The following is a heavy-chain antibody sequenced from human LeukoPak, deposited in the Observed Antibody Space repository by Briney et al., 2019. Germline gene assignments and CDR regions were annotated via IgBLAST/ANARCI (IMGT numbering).Heavy chain of an antibody. CDR1: GYTFTGYY. CDR3: ARESRDDFWSGYEYYFDY. D-gene: IGHD3-3*01. V-gene: IGHV1-2*02. Sequence: ASVKVSCKASGYTFTGYYMHWVRQAPGQGLEWMGWINPNSGGTNYVQKFQGRVTMTRDTSISTAYMELGRLRSDDTAVYYCARESRDDFWSGYEYYFDYWGQGTLVTVSS. CDR2: INPNSGGT. J-gene: IGHJ4*02.